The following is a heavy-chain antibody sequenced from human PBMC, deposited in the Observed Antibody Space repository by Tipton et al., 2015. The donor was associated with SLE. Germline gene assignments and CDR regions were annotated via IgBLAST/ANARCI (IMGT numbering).Heavy chain of an antibody. J-gene: IGHJ3*02. CDR2: IYYSGST. V-gene: IGHV4-39*07. D-gene: IGHD3-10*01. CDR3: AGCGSGILDAFDI. Sequence: TLSLTCTVSGGSISSGSYYWSWIRQPPGKGLEWIGSIYYSGSTNYNPSLKSRVTISVDTSKNQFSLKLSSVTAADTAVYYCAGCGSGILDAFDIWGQGTMVTVSS. CDR1: GGSISSGSYY.